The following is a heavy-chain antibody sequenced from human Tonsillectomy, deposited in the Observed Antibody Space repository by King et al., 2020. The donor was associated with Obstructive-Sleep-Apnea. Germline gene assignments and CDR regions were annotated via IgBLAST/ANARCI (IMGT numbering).Heavy chain of an antibody. Sequence: VQLQESGPGLVKPSQTLSLTCTVSGGSISSGGYYWGWIRQHPGKGLEWIGYIYYSGGTDSNPSLKSRLPLPVDTAKNQFSLKLSSVTAADTAVYYCARYCGVATITGYYYGMDVWGQGTTVTVSS. J-gene: IGHJ6*02. V-gene: IGHV4-31*03. CDR1: GGSISSGGYY. CDR3: ARYCGVATITGYYYGMDV. D-gene: IGHD5-12*01. CDR2: IYYSGGT.